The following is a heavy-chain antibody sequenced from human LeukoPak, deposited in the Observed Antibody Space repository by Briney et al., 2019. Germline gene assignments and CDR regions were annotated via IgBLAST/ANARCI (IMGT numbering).Heavy chain of an antibody. D-gene: IGHD3-10*01. Sequence: QPGRSLRLSCAASGFSFSTYGMHWVRQAPGKGLEWVAVIWYDGSNKYFADSVKGRFTISRDNSKNTLYLEMNSLRAEDTAVYYCAREGQSSDAFDIWGQGTMVTVSS. CDR2: IWYDGSNK. V-gene: IGHV3-33*01. CDR1: GFSFSTYG. CDR3: AREGQSSDAFDI. J-gene: IGHJ3*02.